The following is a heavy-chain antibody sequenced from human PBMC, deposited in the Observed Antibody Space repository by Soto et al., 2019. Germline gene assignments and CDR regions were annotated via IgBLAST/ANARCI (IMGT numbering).Heavy chain of an antibody. Sequence: QVQLQQWGAGLLKPSETLSLTCAVYGESFSGFYWIWIRQPPGKGLEWIGEINYSGITNYNPSLKSRVSLSVDTAKNQFSLKLPSVPAADTAVYYCARSGRTMVRGVDYWGQGTLVTVSS. D-gene: IGHD3-10*01. CDR1: GESFSGFY. CDR2: INYSGIT. CDR3: ARSGRTMVRGVDY. V-gene: IGHV4-34*01. J-gene: IGHJ4*02.